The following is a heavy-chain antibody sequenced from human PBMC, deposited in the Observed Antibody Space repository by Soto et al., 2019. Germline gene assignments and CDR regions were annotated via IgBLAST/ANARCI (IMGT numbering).Heavy chain of an antibody. J-gene: IGHJ4*02. D-gene: IGHD3-22*01. Sequence: QVQLVQSGAEVKKPGSSVKVSCKASGGTFSSYAISWVRQAPGQGLEWMGGIIPIFGTANYAQKFQGRVTISAGESTSTAYLELSSMRSEDTAVYYCAGGRDYYDSSGYAQIFDYWGQGTLVTVSS. CDR3: AGGRDYYDSSGYAQIFDY. V-gene: IGHV1-69*01. CDR2: IIPIFGTA. CDR1: GGTFSSYA.